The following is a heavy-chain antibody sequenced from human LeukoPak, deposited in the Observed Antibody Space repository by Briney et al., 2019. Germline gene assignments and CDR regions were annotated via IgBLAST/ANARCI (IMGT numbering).Heavy chain of an antibody. CDR3: ARAEMVRGVTYYYYMDV. Sequence: SETLSLTCVVSGYSISSNYYWSWIRQPPGKGLEWIGYIYYSGSTNYNPSLKSRVTISVDTSKNQFSLKLSSVTAADTAVYYCARAEMVRGVTYYYYMDVWGKGTTVTVSS. CDR1: GYSISSNYY. V-gene: IGHV4-61*01. CDR2: IYYSGST. J-gene: IGHJ6*03. D-gene: IGHD3-10*01.